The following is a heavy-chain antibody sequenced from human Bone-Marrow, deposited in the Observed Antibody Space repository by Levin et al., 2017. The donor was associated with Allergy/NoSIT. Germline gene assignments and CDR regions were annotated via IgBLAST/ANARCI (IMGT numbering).Heavy chain of an antibody. CDR2: INPSAGSP. D-gene: IGHD6-19*01. Sequence: ASVKVSCKASGYTFTSYYMLWVRQAPGQGLEWMGVINPSAGSPSYAQKFQGRVILTRDTSTSTVYMELTSLRSEDTAVYYFARDLRSGWVRGWFDPWGQGTLVTVSS. CDR1: GYTFTSYY. V-gene: IGHV1-46*01. J-gene: IGHJ5*02. CDR3: ARDLRSGWVRGWFDP.